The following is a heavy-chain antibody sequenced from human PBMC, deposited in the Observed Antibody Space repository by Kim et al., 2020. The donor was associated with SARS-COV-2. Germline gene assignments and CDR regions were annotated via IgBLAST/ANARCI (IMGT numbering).Heavy chain of an antibody. CDR3: AKDEGRIGP. CDR2: FYSDGNT. J-gene: IGHJ5*02. CDR1: GFTVSSNH. Sequence: GGSLRLSCAVSGFTVSSNHLSWVRQSPGKGLEWVSVFYSDGNTFYADSVKGRFTISRDSSRNTVYLQMNSLTVDDTAMYYCAKDEGRIGPWGQGTLVTVSS. V-gene: IGHV3-53*01.